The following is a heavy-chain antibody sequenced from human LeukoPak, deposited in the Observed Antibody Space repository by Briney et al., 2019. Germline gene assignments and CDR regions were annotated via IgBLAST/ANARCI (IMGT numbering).Heavy chain of an antibody. D-gene: IGHD3-22*01. CDR3: ARDESYYYDSSGYYPLDY. V-gene: IGHV1-69*13. CDR2: IIPIFGTA. J-gene: IGHJ4*02. CDR1: GGTFSSYA. Sequence: ASVKVSCKASGGTFSSYAISWVRQAPGQGLEWMGGIIPIFGTANYAQKFQGRVTITADESTSTAYMELSSLRSEDTAVYYCARDESYYYDSSGYYPLDYWGQGTLVTVSS.